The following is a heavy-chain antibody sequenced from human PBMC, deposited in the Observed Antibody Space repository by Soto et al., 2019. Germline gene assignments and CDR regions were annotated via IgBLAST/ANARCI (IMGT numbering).Heavy chain of an antibody. Sequence: EVQLVESGGGLVKPGGSLRLSCAASGFTFSSYSMNWVRQAPGKGLEWVSSISSSSSYIYYADSVKGRFTISRDNAKNSLYLQMNSLRAEDTAVYYCARVIGSYGPPWAVDYWGQGTLVTVSS. CDR1: GFTFSSYS. D-gene: IGHD5-18*01. J-gene: IGHJ4*02. V-gene: IGHV3-21*01. CDR3: ARVIGSYGPPWAVDY. CDR2: ISSSSSYI.